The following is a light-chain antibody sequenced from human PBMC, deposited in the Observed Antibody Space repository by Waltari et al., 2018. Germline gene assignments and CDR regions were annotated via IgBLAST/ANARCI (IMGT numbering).Light chain of an antibody. CDR2: WAS. V-gene: IGKV4-1*01. J-gene: IGKJ4*01. CDR1: QSVLYSSNNKNY. CDR3: QQYYSTPLT. Sequence: DIVMTQSPDSLAVSLGERATINCESSQSVLYSSNNKNYLAWYQQKPGQPPKLLIYWASTRDSGVPDRFSGSGSGTDFTLSISSLQAEDVAFYYCQQYYSTPLTFGGGTRVEIK.